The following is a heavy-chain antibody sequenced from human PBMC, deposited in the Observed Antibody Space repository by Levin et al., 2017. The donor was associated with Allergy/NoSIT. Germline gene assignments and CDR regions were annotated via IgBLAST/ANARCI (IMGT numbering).Heavy chain of an antibody. D-gene: IGHD6-19*01. CDR3: ARGSGWYLATNFMGTSDI. V-gene: IGHV1-69*13. J-gene: IGHJ3*02. CDR1: GGSFSSYA. Sequence: ASVKVSCKASGGSFSSYAISWVRQAPGQGLEWMGGIIPIFGTTNYAQKFQGRVTITADESSSIAYMDLSRLRSDDTAVYYCARGSGWYLATNFMGTSDIWGQGTMVTVSS. CDR2: IIPIFGTT.